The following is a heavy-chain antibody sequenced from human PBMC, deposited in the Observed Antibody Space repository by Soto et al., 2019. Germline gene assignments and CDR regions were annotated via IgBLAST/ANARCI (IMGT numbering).Heavy chain of an antibody. V-gene: IGHV1-2*02. D-gene: IGHD4-17*01. CDR2: VNPSSGGT. J-gene: IGHJ6*02. Sequence: VASVKVSCKASGFTDYYIHWVRQAPGQGLEWMGWVNPSSGGTNYAQKFQGRVAMTRDTFISTAHMELSRLQSDDTAVYYCAREGSADYGSYGVDVWGQGTTVTVSS. CDR3: AREGSADYGSYGVDV. CDR1: GFTDYY.